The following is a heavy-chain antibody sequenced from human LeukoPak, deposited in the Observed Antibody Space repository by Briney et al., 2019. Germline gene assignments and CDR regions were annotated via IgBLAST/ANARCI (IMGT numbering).Heavy chain of an antibody. CDR3: ARVLGYCSGGSCYAFDY. CDR2: IIPILGIA. Sequence: ASVKVSCKASGGTFSSYAITWVRQAPGQGLEWMGRIIPILGIANYAQKFQGRVTITADKSTSTAYMELSSLRSEDTAVYYCARVLGYCSGGSCYAFDYWGQGNLVTVSS. J-gene: IGHJ4*02. CDR1: GGTFSSYA. D-gene: IGHD2-15*01. V-gene: IGHV1-69*04.